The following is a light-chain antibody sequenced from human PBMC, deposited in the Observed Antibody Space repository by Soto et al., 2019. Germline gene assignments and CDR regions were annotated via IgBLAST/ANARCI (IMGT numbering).Light chain of an antibody. J-gene: IGLJ1*01. CDR1: GSDVGGYNY. CDR3: SSYTSSSTGYV. Sequence: QSALTQPASVSGSPGQWITISCTGTGSDVGGYNYVSWYQQHPGKAPKLMIYEVSNRPSGVSNRFSGSKSGNTASLTISGLQAEDEADYYCSSYTSSSTGYVFGTGTKVTVL. CDR2: EVS. V-gene: IGLV2-14*01.